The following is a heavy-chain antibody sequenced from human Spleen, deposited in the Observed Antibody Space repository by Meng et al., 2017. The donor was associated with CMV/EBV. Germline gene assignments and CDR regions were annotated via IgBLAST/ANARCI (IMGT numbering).Heavy chain of an antibody. V-gene: IGHV6-1*01. CDR1: GDSVSSNSAA. D-gene: IGHD1-26*01. Sequence: SQTLSLTCAISGDSVSSNSAAWNWIRRSPSRGLEWLGRTYYRSKWYNDYAVSVKSRITINPDTSKNQFSLQLNSVTPEDTAVYYCASGRLLSGSYSFDYWGQGTLVTVSS. CDR2: TYYRSKWYN. J-gene: IGHJ4*02. CDR3: ASGRLLSGSYSFDY.